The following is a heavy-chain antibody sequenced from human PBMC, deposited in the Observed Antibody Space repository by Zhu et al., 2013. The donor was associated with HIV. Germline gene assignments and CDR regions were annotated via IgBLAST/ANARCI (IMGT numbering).Heavy chain of an antibody. V-gene: IGHV1-8*01. Sequence: QVQLVQSGPEVKKPGASVKVSCKASGYTLTSYEITWVRQATGQGLEWMGWMNPNSGNTGYAQKFQGRVTMTRITSINTAYMELSSLRSEDTAVYYCARAWRGIGGNDVDGMDIWGQGTTVTVSS. CDR1: GYTLTSYE. J-gene: IGHJ6*02. CDR3: ARAWRGIGGNDVDGMDI. D-gene: IGHD1-1*01. CDR2: MNPNSGNT.